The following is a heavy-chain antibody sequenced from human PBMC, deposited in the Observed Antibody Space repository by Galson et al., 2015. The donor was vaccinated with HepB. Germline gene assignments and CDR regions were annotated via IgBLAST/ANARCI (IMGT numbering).Heavy chain of an antibody. CDR1: GFTFSSYT. J-gene: IGHJ2*01. D-gene: IGHD3-10*01. V-gene: IGHV3-48*02. CDR2: ISSTGTTM. CDR3: ARVYFGSGSSSAYWYFDL. Sequence: SLRLSCAASGFTFSSYTMNWVGQAPGKGLESVSYISSTGTTMYYADSAKGRFTISRDNAQNSLYLQMNRLRDEDTAVYYCARVYFGSGSSSAYWYFDLWGRGALVTVSS.